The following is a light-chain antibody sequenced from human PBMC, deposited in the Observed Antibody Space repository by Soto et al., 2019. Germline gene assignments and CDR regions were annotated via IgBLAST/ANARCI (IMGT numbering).Light chain of an antibody. CDR1: QSISGW. CDR2: DAS. Sequence: DIQMPQSPSILSASVGDRVAITCRASQSISGWLAWYQQKPGKAPRLLIYDASSLESGVPSRFSGSESGSEFTLTINDLQPDDLATYYCQQYKSSYTFGQGTKLEIK. V-gene: IGKV1-5*01. CDR3: QQYKSSYT. J-gene: IGKJ2*01.